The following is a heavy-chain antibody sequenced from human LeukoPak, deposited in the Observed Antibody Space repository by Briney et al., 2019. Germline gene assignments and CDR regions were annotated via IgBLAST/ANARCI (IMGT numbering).Heavy chain of an antibody. CDR2: INHSGST. D-gene: IGHD3-22*01. CDR1: GGAFSGYY. Sequence: SETLSLTCAVYGGAFSGYYWSWIRQPPGKGLEWIGEINHSGSTNYNPSLKSRVTISVDTSKNQFSLKLSSVTAADTAVYYCARGLDYDSWGQGTLVTVSS. V-gene: IGHV4-34*01. CDR3: ARGLDYDS. J-gene: IGHJ4*02.